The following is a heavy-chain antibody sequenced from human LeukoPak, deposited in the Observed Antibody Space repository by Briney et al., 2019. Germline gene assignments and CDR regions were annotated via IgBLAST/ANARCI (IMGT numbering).Heavy chain of an antibody. J-gene: IGHJ2*01. V-gene: IGHV3-21*01. CDR1: GFTFSSYA. Sequence: GGSLRLSCAASGFTFSSYAMSWVRQAPGKGLEWVSSISSSSSYIYYADSVKGRFTISRDNAKNSLYLQMNSLRAEDTAVYYCARDRGVTLTDFDLWGRGTLVTVSS. CDR3: ARDRGVTLTDFDL. D-gene: IGHD3-10*01. CDR2: ISSSSSYI.